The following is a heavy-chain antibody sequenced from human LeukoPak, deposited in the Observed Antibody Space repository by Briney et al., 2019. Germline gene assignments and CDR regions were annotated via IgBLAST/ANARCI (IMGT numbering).Heavy chain of an antibody. CDR2: IYYSGST. J-gene: IGHJ6*02. CDR1: GGSISSYY. V-gene: IGHV4-59*01. D-gene: IGHD6-19*01. CDR3: ARAGYSSGWHPYYYGMDV. Sequence: SETLSLTCTVSGGSISSYYWSWIRQPPGKRLEWIGYIYYSGSTNYNPSLKSRVTISVDTSKNQFSLKLSSVTAADTAVYYCARAGYSSGWHPYYYGMDVWGQGTTVTVSS.